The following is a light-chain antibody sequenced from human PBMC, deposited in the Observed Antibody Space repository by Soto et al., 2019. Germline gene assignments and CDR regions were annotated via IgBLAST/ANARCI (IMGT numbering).Light chain of an antibody. CDR2: DNN. CDR3: GTWDSSLSDVV. Sequence: QSALMQPPSVSAAPGQMVTISCSGSSSNIGNNYVSWYQQLPGTAPKLLIYDNNKRPSGIPDRFSGSKSGTSATLGITGLQTGDEADYYCGTWDSSLSDVVFGGGTKLTVL. V-gene: IGLV1-51*01. CDR1: SSNIGNNY. J-gene: IGLJ2*01.